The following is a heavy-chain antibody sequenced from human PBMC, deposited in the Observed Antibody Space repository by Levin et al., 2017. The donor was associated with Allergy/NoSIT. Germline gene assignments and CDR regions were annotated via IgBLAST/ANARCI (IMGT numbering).Heavy chain of an antibody. CDR2: INHSGST. CDR1: GGSSSGYY. V-gene: IGHV4-34*01. CDR3: ARGPGSSAGWFDP. Sequence: SETLSLTCAVYGGSSSGYYWSWIRQPPGKGLEWIGEINHSGSTNYNPSLKSRVTISVDTSKNQFSLKLSSVTAADTAVYYCARGPGSSAGWFDPWGQGTLVTVSS. J-gene: IGHJ5*02. D-gene: IGHD6-6*01.